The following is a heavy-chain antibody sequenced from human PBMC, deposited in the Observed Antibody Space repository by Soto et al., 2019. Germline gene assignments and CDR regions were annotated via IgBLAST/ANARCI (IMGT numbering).Heavy chain of an antibody. CDR2: IRDGGEST. CDR3: APHVHCSGGSCHYDAFDI. D-gene: IGHD2-15*01. J-gene: IGHJ3*02. Sequence: EVQLLESGGGLVQPGESLRLSCAFSGFIFGNYMMTWVRQAPGKGLEWVSTIRDGGESTYYADSVKGRFTISRDNSKNTWYLQRDSLGVEDTAVYYCAPHVHCSGGSCHYDAFDIRSQGTMVTVSS. CDR1: GFIFGNYM. V-gene: IGHV3-23*01.